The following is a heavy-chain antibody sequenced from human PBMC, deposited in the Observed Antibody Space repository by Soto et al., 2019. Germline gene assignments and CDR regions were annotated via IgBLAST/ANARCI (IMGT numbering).Heavy chain of an antibody. CDR2: ISSSSTYI. CDR3: ARVVTGTTPLRNFDY. D-gene: IGHD1-7*01. V-gene: IGHV3-21*01. CDR1: GFTFSSYT. J-gene: IGHJ4*02. Sequence: GGSLRLSCAASGFTFSSYTMNWVRQAPGKGLEWVSSISSSSTYIYYADSLKGRFTISRDNAKNSLYLQMNSLRAEDTPVYYCARVVTGTTPLRNFDYWGQGTLVTVSS.